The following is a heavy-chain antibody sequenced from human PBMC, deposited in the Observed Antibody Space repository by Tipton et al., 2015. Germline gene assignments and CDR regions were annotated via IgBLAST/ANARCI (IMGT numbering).Heavy chain of an antibody. CDR3: ACQDYDSLTRDYQTVDY. V-gene: IGHV4-59*08. D-gene: IGHD3-9*01. CDR1: SDSISKYY. CDR2: IQYSGST. J-gene: IGHJ4*02. Sequence: TLSLTCSVSSDSISKYYWSWIRQPPGKELEWIGYIQYSGSTNYTPSLKSRVTISVDTSKTQFSLKMSSVTAADTAVYYCACQDYDSLTRDYQTVDYWGQGTLVTVSS.